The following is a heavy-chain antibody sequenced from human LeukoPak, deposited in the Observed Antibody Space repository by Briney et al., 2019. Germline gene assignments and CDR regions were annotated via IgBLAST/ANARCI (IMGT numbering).Heavy chain of an antibody. CDR2: ISYDGSNK. D-gene: IGHD6-19*01. J-gene: IGHJ4*02. CDR1: GFTFSSYG. V-gene: IGHV3-30*18. CDR3: AKDSSGWYVWYFDY. Sequence: QRGGSLRLSCAASGFTFSSYGMHWVRQAPGKGLEWVAVISYDGSNKYYADSVKGRFTISRDNSKNTLYLQMNSLRAEDTAVYYCAKDSSGWYVWYFDYWGQGTLVTVSS.